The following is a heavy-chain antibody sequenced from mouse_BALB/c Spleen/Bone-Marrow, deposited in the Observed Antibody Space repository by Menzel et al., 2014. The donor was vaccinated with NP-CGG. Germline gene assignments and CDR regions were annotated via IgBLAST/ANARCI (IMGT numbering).Heavy chain of an antibody. J-gene: IGHJ4*01. D-gene: IGHD2-4*01. Sequence: QVQLQQSGAELGMPGASVKMSCKASGYTFTDNWIYWVKQRPGQGLEWIGAIDTSDSYTNYNQKFMGKASLTVDASSSTAYMQVSSLTSDDSAVYYCARGGHDFSLDYWGQGTSGTGSS. V-gene: IGHV1-69*01. CDR1: GYTFTDNW. CDR3: ARGGHDFSLDY. CDR2: IDTSDSYT.